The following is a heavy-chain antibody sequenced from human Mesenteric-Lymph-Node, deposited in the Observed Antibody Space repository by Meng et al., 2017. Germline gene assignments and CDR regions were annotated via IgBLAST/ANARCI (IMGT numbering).Heavy chain of an antibody. V-gene: IGHV4-61*01. D-gene: IGHD2-8*01. J-gene: IGHJ6*02. CDR3: ARGDIRIHNGYYYGMDV. CDR2: INHSGST. Sequence: SETLSLTCTVSGGSVSSGSYYWSWIRQPPGKGLEWIGEINHSGSTNYNPSLKSRVTISVDTSKNQFSLKLSSVTAADTAVYYCARGDIRIHNGYYYGMDVWGQGTTVTVSS. CDR1: GGSVSSGSYY.